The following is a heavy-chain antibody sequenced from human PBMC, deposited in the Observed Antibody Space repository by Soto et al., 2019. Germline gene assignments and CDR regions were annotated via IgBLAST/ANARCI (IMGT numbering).Heavy chain of an antibody. D-gene: IGHD3-22*01. Sequence: VASVKVSCKASGYTFTGYYMHWVRQAPGQGLEWMGWINPNSGGTNYAQKFQGRVTMTRDTSISTAYMELSRLRSDDTAVYYCARDYYDSSGYPGADYWGQGTLVTVSS. J-gene: IGHJ4*02. CDR3: ARDYYDSSGYPGADY. CDR1: GYTFTGYY. CDR2: INPNSGGT. V-gene: IGHV1-2*02.